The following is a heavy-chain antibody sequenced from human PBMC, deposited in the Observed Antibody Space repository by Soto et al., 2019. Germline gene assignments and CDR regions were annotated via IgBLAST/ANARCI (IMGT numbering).Heavy chain of an antibody. CDR2: IYHRGST. J-gene: IGHJ5*02. D-gene: IGHD6-13*01. CDR1: GGSISSGGYS. Sequence: QLQLQESGSGLVKPSQTLSLTCAVSGGSISSGGYSWSWIRQPPGKGLEWSGYIYHRGSTSYNPSLKSRLTISVDRSKNQFSLKLSSVPAADTAVYYCARGGVNGFDPWGQGTLVTVSS. V-gene: IGHV4-30-2*01. CDR3: ARGGVNGFDP.